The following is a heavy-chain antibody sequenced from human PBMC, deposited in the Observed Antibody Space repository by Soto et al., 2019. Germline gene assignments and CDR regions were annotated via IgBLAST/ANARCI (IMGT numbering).Heavy chain of an antibody. D-gene: IGHD3-22*01. CDR1: GFTFSSYS. CDR2: ISSSSSYI. V-gene: IGHV3-21*01. CDR3: ARAPSSGYYNIDY. Sequence: GGSLRLSCAASGFTFSSYSMNWVRQAPGKGLEWVSSISSSSSYIYYADSVKGRFTISRDNAKNSLYLQMNSLRAEDTAVYYCARAPSSGYYNIDYWGQGTLVTV. J-gene: IGHJ4*02.